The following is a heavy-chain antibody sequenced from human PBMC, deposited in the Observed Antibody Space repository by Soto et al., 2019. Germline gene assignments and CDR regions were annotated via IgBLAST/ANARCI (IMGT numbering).Heavy chain of an antibody. CDR3: VKDDRILGRRYFDL. CDR1: GFTFSSYA. D-gene: IGHD2-15*01. J-gene: IGHJ2*01. Sequence: EEQLLESGGGLKQQGGSLRLACAASGFTFSSYAMTWVRQAPGKGLEWVSSISFSDGGTYYADSVKGRLTISRDNSKNTLFLQMNSLRVEDTAVYYCVKDDRILGRRYFDLLGRGTLVTVSS. V-gene: IGHV3-23*01. CDR2: ISFSDGGT.